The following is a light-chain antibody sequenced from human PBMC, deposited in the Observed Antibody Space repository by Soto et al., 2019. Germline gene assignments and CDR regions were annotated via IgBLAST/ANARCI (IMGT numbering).Light chain of an antibody. V-gene: IGKV3-20*01. Sequence: LTQSPGTLSLSPGERATLSCRASQKISSSYLAWYQHKPGQAPRFLIYGASSRATGIPDRFSGSGSGTDFTLTISRLEPEDFAVYYCQQYGGIPPIPFGHRTLLEIK. J-gene: IGKJ5*01. CDR2: GAS. CDR3: QQYGGIPPIP. CDR1: QKISSSY.